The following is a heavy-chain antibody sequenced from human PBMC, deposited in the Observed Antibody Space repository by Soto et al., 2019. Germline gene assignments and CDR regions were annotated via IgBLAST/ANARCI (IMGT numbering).Heavy chain of an antibody. J-gene: IGHJ4*02. CDR2: ISGNSVST. V-gene: IGHV3-23*01. CDR3: AKARRIQLFDS. Sequence: EVQLLESGGGLVQPGGSLRLSCVASGFTFSNYAMSWVRQAPGRGLEWVSTISGNSVSTYFVDSVKGRFSISRDNSKNTLWLHMNSLRAEDTAVYYCAKARRIQLFDSWGQGTLVTVSS. CDR1: GFTFSNYA. D-gene: IGHD5-18*01.